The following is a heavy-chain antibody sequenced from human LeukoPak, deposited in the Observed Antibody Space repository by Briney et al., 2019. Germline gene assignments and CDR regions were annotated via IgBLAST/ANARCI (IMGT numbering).Heavy chain of an antibody. CDR3: ARDTSSGCDY. CDR1: GFTFSSYG. Sequence: PGGSLRLSGAASGFTFSSYGMHWVRQAPGTGLEWVAVIWYDGSNKYYADSVKGRFTISRDNSKDTLYLQMNSLRAEDTAVYYCARDTSSGCDYWGQGTLVTVSS. CDR2: IWYDGSNK. D-gene: IGHD6-19*01. J-gene: IGHJ4*02. V-gene: IGHV3-33*01.